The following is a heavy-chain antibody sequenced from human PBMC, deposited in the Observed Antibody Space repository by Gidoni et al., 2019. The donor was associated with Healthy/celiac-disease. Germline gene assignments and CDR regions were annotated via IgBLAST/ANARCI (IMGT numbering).Heavy chain of an antibody. Sequence: EVQLVESGGGLVQPGGSLRLSCAAPGFTFCSYEMNWVRQAHGKGLEWVSYISSSGSTIYYADSVKGRFTISRDNAKNSLYLQMNSLRAEDTAVYYCARVRDYDFWSGYPFDYWGQGTLVTVSS. D-gene: IGHD3-3*01. J-gene: IGHJ4*02. CDR1: GFTFCSYE. V-gene: IGHV3-48*03. CDR2: ISSSGSTI. CDR3: ARVRDYDFWSGYPFDY.